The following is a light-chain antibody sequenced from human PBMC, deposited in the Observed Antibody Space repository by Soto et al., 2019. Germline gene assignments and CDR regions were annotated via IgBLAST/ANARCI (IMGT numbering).Light chain of an antibody. V-gene: IGKV3-15*01. CDR2: GAS. Sequence: EIVMTQSPATLSVSPGERATLSCRASQIVSSNLAWYQQKPAQAPRLLIYGASTRATGIPARFSGSGSGTEFTLTISSLQSEDFAVYYCQQYNNWPETFGQGTKVEIK. CDR3: QQYNNWPET. J-gene: IGKJ1*01. CDR1: QIVSSN.